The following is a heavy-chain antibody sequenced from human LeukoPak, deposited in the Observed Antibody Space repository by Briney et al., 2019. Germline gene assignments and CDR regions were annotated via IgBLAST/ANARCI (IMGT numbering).Heavy chain of an antibody. J-gene: IGHJ4*02. Sequence: GASVKVSCKASGYTFTSYYMHWVRQAPGQGLEWMGIINPSGGSTSYAQKFQGRVTMTRDTSISTAYMELSRLRSDDTAVYYCARSPIRIAVAGTVDYWGQGTLVTVSS. CDR2: INPSGGST. CDR3: ARSPIRIAVAGTVDY. D-gene: IGHD6-19*01. V-gene: IGHV1-46*01. CDR1: GYTFTSYY.